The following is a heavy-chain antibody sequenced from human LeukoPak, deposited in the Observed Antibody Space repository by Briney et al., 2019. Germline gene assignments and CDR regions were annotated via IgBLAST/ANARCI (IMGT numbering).Heavy chain of an antibody. Sequence: ASVKVSCKASGYTFTSYDINWVRQPTAQGLEWMGWMNPNSGNTGYAQKFQGRVTMTRNTSISTAYMELSSLRSEDTAVYYCARAARRAAGIAAAGPLGYWGQGTLVTVSS. J-gene: IGHJ4*02. D-gene: IGHD6-13*01. CDR3: ARAARRAAGIAAAGPLGY. V-gene: IGHV1-8*01. CDR2: MNPNSGNT. CDR1: GYTFTSYD.